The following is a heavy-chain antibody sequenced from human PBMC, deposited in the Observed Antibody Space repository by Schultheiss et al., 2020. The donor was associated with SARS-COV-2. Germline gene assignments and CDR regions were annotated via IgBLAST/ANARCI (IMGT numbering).Heavy chain of an antibody. CDR2: IYYSGST. CDR3: ARQEAGVGAAYAFDI. J-gene: IGHJ3*02. V-gene: IGHV4-59*08. CDR1: GFTFSSYW. D-gene: IGHD2-15*01. Sequence: ESLKISCAASGFTFSSYWMSWVRQAPGKGLEWIGSIYYSGSTNYNPSLKSRVTISVDTSKNQFSLKLSSVTAADTAVYYCARQEAGVGAAYAFDIWGQGRMVTVSS.